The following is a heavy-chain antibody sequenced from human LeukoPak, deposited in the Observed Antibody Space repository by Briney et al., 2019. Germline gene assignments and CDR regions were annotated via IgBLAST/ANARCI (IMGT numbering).Heavy chain of an antibody. CDR1: GGSISSSSYY. CDR3: ARHGGGYGWRWYNWFDP. Sequence: SETLSLTCTVSGGSISSSSYYWGWIRQPPGKGLKWIGSIYYSGSTYYNPSLKSRVTISVDTSKNQFPLKLSSVTAADTAVYYCARHGGGYGWRWYNWFDPWGQGTLVTVSS. V-gene: IGHV4-39*01. D-gene: IGHD4-23*01. J-gene: IGHJ5*02. CDR2: IYYSGST.